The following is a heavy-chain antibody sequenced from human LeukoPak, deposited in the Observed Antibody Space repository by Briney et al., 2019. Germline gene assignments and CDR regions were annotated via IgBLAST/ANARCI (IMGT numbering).Heavy chain of an antibody. CDR2: ISGSGGST. V-gene: IGHV3-23*01. Sequence: GGSLRLSCAASGFTFSSYAMSWVRQAPGKGLEWVSAISGSGGSTYYADSVKGRFTISRDNSKNTLYLQMNSLRAEDTAVYYCAKANTYYYDSSGYCRPYDAFDIWGQGTMVTVSS. J-gene: IGHJ3*02. D-gene: IGHD3-22*01. CDR3: AKANTYYYDSSGYCRPYDAFDI. CDR1: GFTFSSYA.